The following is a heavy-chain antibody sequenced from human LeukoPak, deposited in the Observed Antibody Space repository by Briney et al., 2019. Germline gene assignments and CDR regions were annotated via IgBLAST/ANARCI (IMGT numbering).Heavy chain of an antibody. Sequence: GGSLRLSCAASGFTVSSNYMSWVRQAPGRGLEWVSVIYSGGSTYYADSVKGRFTISRDNSKNTLYLQMNSLRAEDTAVYYCARGEVEGYSSGWPPHLRYWGQGTLVTVSS. CDR2: IYSGGST. CDR3: ARGEVEGYSSGWPPHLRY. D-gene: IGHD6-19*01. V-gene: IGHV3-53*01. CDR1: GFTVSSNY. J-gene: IGHJ4*02.